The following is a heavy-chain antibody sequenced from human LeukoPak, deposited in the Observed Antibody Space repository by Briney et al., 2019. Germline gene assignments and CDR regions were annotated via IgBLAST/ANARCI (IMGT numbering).Heavy chain of an antibody. V-gene: IGHV4-39*07. CDR2: IYYSGST. CDR1: GGSISSSSYY. D-gene: IGHD5-18*01. Sequence: SETLSLTCTVSGGSISSSSYYWGWIRQPPGKGLEWIGSIYYSGSTYYNPSLKSRVTISVDTSKNQFSLKLSSVTAADTAVYYCAGGSVDTAMVAVYFDPWGQGTLVTVSS. CDR3: AGGSVDTAMVAVYFDP. J-gene: IGHJ5*02.